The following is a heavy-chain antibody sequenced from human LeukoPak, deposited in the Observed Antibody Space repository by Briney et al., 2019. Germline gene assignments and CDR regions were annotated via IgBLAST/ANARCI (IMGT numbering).Heavy chain of an antibody. CDR3: ARVGGYSYAQGSRFDP. J-gene: IGHJ5*02. CDR1: GGSISSYY. D-gene: IGHD5-18*01. CDR2: IYYSGST. Sequence: PSETLSLTCTVSGGSISSYYWSWIRQPPGKGLEWIGYIYYSGSTNYNPSLKSRVTISVDTSKNQFSLKLSSVTAADTAVYYCARVGGYSYAQGSRFDPWGQGTLVTVSS. V-gene: IGHV4-59*01.